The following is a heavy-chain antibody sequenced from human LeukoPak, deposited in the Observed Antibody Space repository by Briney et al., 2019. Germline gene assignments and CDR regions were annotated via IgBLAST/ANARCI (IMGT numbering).Heavy chain of an antibody. Sequence: GGSLRLSCAASGFTFSSYAMSWVRQAPGKGLEWVSAISGSGGSTYYADSVKGRFTISRDNSKNTLYLQMNSLRAEDTAVYYCAKEGYCGGDCYSGTTYDAFDIWGQGTMVTVSS. V-gene: IGHV3-23*01. J-gene: IGHJ3*02. D-gene: IGHD2-21*02. CDR1: GFTFSSYA. CDR2: ISGSGGST. CDR3: AKEGYCGGDCYSGTTYDAFDI.